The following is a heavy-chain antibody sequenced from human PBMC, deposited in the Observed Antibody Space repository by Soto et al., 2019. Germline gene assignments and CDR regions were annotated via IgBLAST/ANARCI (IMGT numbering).Heavy chain of an antibody. V-gene: IGHV5-51*01. CDR1: GYSFTSYW. CDR3: ARPPKFSSTSRDDAFDI. D-gene: IGHD2-2*01. J-gene: IGHJ3*02. Sequence: PGESLKVSCKGSGYSFTSYWIGWVRQMPGKGLEWMGIIYPGDSDTSYSPSFQGQVTISADKSISTAYLQWSSLKASDTAMYYCARPPKFSSTSRDDAFDIWGQGTMVTVSS. CDR2: IYPGDSDT.